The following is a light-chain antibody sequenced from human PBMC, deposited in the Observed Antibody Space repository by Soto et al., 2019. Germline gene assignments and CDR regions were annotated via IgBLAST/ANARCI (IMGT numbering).Light chain of an antibody. V-gene: IGKV3-20*01. CDR3: QQYVRSPPSWT. CDR2: DAS. CDR1: QSVSSSY. Sequence: ETVLTQSPGTLSLSPGERGTLSCRASQSVSSSYLAWYQQKPGQAPRLLIYDASSRATGIPDRFSGSGSGTDFTLTISRLEHEDCAVYYCQQYVRSPPSWTFGQGTKVEIK. J-gene: IGKJ1*01.